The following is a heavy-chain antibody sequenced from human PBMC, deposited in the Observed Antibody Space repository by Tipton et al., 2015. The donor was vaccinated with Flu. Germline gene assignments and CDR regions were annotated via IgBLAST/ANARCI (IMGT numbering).Heavy chain of an antibody. V-gene: IGHV4-4*07. CDR2: IYTRGST. CDR1: GGSISSYY. CDR3: ARDILLLSWFDP. D-gene: IGHD3-10*01. Sequence: TLSLTCTVSGGSISSYYWSWIRPPAGKGLEWIGRIYTRGSTNYNPSLKSRVTMSVDTSKNQFSLKLSSVTAADTAVYYCARDILLLSWFDPWGQGTLVTVSS. J-gene: IGHJ5*02.